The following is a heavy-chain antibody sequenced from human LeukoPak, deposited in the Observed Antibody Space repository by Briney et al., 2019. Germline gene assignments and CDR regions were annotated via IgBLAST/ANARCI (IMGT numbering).Heavy chain of an antibody. Sequence: GGSLRLSCAASGFTFSNYWMSWVRQAPGKGLEWVANIKQDGSETYYVDSVKGRFTISRDNAKNAQFLQMNSLRAEDTAVYYCAVDTARGWCYWGQGTLVTVSS. D-gene: IGHD6-19*01. CDR1: GFTFSNYW. V-gene: IGHV3-7*01. CDR3: AVDTARGWCY. J-gene: IGHJ4*02. CDR2: IKQDGSET.